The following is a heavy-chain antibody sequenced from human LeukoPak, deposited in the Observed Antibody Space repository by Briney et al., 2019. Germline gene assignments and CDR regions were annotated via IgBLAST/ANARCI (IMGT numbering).Heavy chain of an antibody. D-gene: IGHD4-23*01. CDR3: SRSHDYGGLYFYYYMDV. V-gene: IGHV4-39*01. CDR2: LDSSGST. CDR1: DGSISSRSDY. Sequence: SETLSLTCTVSDGSISSRSDYWGWIRQTPGKGLEWIGSLDSSGSTYYNPSLKSRVTISVGTSKNQFSLNLRSVTAADTAIYFCSRSHDYGGLYFYYYMDVWVKGTTVTVSS. J-gene: IGHJ6*03.